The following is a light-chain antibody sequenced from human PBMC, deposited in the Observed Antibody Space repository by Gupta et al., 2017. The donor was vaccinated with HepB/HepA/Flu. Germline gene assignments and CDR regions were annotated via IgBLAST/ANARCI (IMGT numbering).Light chain of an antibody. Sequence: DIQLTQSPSFLSASVGDRVTITCRASQGISSYLAWYQQKPGKAPKLLIYAASTLQSGVPSRFSGSGSGIEFTLTISSLQPEDFATYYCQQLNSYLGGTFGQGTKVEIK. V-gene: IGKV1-9*01. CDR3: QQLNSYLGGT. CDR2: AAS. CDR1: QGISSY. J-gene: IGKJ1*01.